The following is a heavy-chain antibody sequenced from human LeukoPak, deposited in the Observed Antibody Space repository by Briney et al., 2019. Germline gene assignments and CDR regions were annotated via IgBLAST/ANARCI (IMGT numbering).Heavy chain of an antibody. V-gene: IGHV1-2*06. CDR2: INPNNRDT. J-gene: IGHJ4*02. Sequence: ASVKVSCKASGYSFSGYFIHWVRQAPGQGLEWMGRINPNNRDTIYAHKFQGRVTMTRDTPISTAYMELSRLRSDDTAVYYCARVSMAVAGLLDYWGQGTLLTVSS. CDR3: ARVSMAVAGLLDY. D-gene: IGHD6-19*01. CDR1: GYSFSGYF.